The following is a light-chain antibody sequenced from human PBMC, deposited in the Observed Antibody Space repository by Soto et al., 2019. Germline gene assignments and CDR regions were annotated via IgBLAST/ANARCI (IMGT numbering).Light chain of an antibody. Sequence: QSALSQPASMSGSPGQSITISCTGTSSDVGGYNYVSWYRQYPGKAPKLIIYDVNNRPSEVSNRFSGSKSGNTASLTISGLQDEDEADYYCSSHSSSSTPVVFGGGNKLTVL. CDR2: DVN. CDR3: SSHSSSSTPVV. J-gene: IGLJ2*01. V-gene: IGLV2-14*03. CDR1: SSDVGGYNY.